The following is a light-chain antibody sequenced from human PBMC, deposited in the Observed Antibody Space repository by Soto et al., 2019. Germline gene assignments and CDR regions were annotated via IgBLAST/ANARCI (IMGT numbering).Light chain of an antibody. CDR1: QSISTY. Sequence: DIQLTQSPSSLSASVGDRVTITCRASQSISTYLNWYQQKPGKAPKLLIFASSSLQSGFPSTFSGSGSGTDFSLTISGLQPEDFATYYCQQSYDTPAVTFGGGTKVDIK. J-gene: IGKJ4*01. CDR3: QQSYDTPAVT. V-gene: IGKV1-39*01. CDR2: ASS.